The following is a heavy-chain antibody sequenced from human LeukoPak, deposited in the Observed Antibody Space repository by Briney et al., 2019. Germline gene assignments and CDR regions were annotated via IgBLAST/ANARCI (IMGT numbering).Heavy chain of an antibody. V-gene: IGHV3-48*01. J-gene: IGHJ6*03. D-gene: IGHD6-13*01. CDR3: ARDLSAPPHLVTYYYYMDV. CDR1: GFSFSSYS. Sequence: PGGPLRLSCVASGFSFSSYSMNWVRQATGKGLEWVSYISSGSNTIDYADSVKGRFTISRDNAKSSLYLQMNSLRAEDTAVYYCARDLSAPPHLVTYYYYMDVWGKGATVTVSS. CDR2: ISSGSNTI.